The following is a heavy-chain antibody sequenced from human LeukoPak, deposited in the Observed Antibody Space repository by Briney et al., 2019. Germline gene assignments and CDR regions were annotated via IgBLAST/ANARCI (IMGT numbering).Heavy chain of an antibody. J-gene: IGHJ4*02. CDR3: ARDPVQYYFDY. D-gene: IGHD6-6*01. Sequence: PSETLSLTCTVSGGSISSGSYYWSWIRQPAGKGLEWIGRIYTSGSTNYNPSLKSRVTISVDTSKNQFSLKLSSVTAADTAVYYCARDPVQYYFDYWGQGTLVTVSS. CDR2: IYTSGST. CDR1: GGSISSGSYY. V-gene: IGHV4-61*02.